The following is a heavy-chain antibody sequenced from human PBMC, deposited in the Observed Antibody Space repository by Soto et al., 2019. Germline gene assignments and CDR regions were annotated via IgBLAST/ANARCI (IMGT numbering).Heavy chain of an antibody. Sequence: GASVKVSCKASQYTFSNYYLHWVRQAPGQRPEWMGWINNGGGTIYAQDFQGRLSMTRDTSITTAYMELSRLSSDDTAFYYCAPSSDWSPLLDYWGQGTLVSVSS. D-gene: IGHD6-19*01. CDR3: APSSDWSPLLDY. J-gene: IGHJ4*02. V-gene: IGHV1-2*02. CDR2: INNGGGT. CDR1: QYTFSNYY.